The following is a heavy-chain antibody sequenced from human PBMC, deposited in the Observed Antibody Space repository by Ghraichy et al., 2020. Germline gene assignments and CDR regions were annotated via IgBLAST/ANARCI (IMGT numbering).Heavy chain of an antibody. CDR3: ARRGRIGGTFGCFDS. Sequence: SETLSLTCTISGDSISNYYWSWIRQPPGKELEWIGYISDSGITNYNPSLMRRVTISLDTSKTHLSLALRSVTAADTAGYYCARRGRIGGTFGCFDSWGQGTLVTVSA. J-gene: IGHJ5*01. CDR2: ISDSGIT. CDR1: GDSISNYY. V-gene: IGHV4-59*08. D-gene: IGHD3-16*01.